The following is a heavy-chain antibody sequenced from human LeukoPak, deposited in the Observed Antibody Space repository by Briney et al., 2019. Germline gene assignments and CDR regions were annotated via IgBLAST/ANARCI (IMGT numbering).Heavy chain of an antibody. J-gene: IGHJ6*03. Sequence: PSETLSLTCTVSGGSISNYYWSWIRQPPGKGLEWIGYIHYSGSTSYNPSLKSRVTISVDTSKNQFSLKLSSVTAADTAVYYCARKTDTRIKYYYGSGSYNYYYYYMDVWGKGTTVTVSS. V-gene: IGHV4-59*12. CDR1: GGSISNYY. D-gene: IGHD3-10*01. CDR3: ARKTDTRIKYYYGSGSYNYYYYYMDV. CDR2: IHYSGST.